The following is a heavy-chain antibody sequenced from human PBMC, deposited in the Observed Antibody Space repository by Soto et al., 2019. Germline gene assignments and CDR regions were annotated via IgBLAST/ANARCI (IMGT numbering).Heavy chain of an antibody. CDR1: GYTFTSYG. V-gene: IGHV1-18*01. J-gene: IGHJ4*02. D-gene: IGHD5-12*01. CDR2: ISAYNGNT. Sequence: GASVKVSCKASGYTFTSYGISWVRQAPGQGLEWMGWISAYNGNTNYAQKFQGRVTITADKSTGTAYMELNRLRSEDTAVYYCVRDSPIGSTFSGYDVIAYWGQGTLVTVSS. CDR3: VRDSPIGSTFSGYDVIAY.